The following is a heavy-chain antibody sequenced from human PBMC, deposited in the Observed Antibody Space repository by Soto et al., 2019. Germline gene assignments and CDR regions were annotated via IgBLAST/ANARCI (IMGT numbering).Heavy chain of an antibody. V-gene: IGHV1-18*01. Sequence: ASVKFSCKASGYTFINYGITWVRQAPGHVLECMVWISVYNGNTKYXXKFQDRVXXTTDTSTSTAXMELWXLKSDDTAVYYCARDMGANDNGDY. CDR1: GYTFINYG. D-gene: IGHD1-1*01. CDR3: ARDMGANDNGDY. J-gene: IGHJ4*01. CDR2: ISVYNGNT.